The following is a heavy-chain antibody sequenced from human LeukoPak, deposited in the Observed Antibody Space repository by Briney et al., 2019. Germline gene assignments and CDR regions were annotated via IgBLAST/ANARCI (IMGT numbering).Heavy chain of an antibody. CDR1: GGSISSYY. V-gene: IGHV4-59*01. J-gene: IGHJ3*02. D-gene: IGHD3-22*01. CDR2: VYYSGST. Sequence: SEILSLTCTVSGGSISSYYWSWTRQPPGKGLEWIGYVYYSGSTNYNPSLKSRVTISIDTSKNRFSLKLSSVTAADTAVYYCARVSTRPAFYYDTSGYYYRAFDIWGQGTMVTVSS. CDR3: ARVSTRPAFYYDTSGYYYRAFDI.